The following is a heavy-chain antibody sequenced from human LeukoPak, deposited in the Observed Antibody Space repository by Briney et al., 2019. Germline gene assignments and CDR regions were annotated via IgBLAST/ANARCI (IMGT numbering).Heavy chain of an antibody. V-gene: IGHV3-23*01. Sequence: PGGSLRLSCAASGFTFSSYAMSWVRQAPGKGVEWVSAISGSGGSTHYADSVKGRFTISRDNSKNTLYLQMNSLRAEDTAVYYCAKASTWAEFYYYYMDVWGKGTTVTVSS. CDR2: ISGSGGST. J-gene: IGHJ6*03. D-gene: IGHD2/OR15-2a*01. CDR3: AKASTWAEFYYYYMDV. CDR1: GFTFSSYA.